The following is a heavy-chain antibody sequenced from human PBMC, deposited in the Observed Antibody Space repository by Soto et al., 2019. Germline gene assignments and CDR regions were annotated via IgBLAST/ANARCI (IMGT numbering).Heavy chain of an antibody. CDR3: AICGGSLPPYDYSGLDV. Sequence: QVSLVQAGAEVRQPGASVTVSCKASGFSLTDYFMNWMRQVPGQGFDWMGAMHPETGGTSYPQRFQGRISMTRDTSTGTVYMELGGLRSDDKAQYYCAICGGSLPPYDYSGLDVWGQGTPVIVSS. J-gene: IGHJ6*02. CDR1: GFSLTDYF. D-gene: IGHD2-15*01. CDR2: MHPETGGT. V-gene: IGHV1-46*01.